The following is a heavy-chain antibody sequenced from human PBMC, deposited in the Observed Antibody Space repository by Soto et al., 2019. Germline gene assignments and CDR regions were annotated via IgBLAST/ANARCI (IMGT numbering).Heavy chain of an antibody. D-gene: IGHD2-15*01. CDR2: IIPIFGTA. CDR3: ARGRIVVAATATIRDFDY. CDR1: GGTFSSHA. V-gene: IGHV1-69*13. Sequence: SVKVSCKASGGTFSSHAISWVRQAPGQGLEWMGGIIPIFGTANYAQKFQGRVTITADESTSTAYMELSSLRSEDTAVYYCARGRIVVAATATIRDFDYWGQGTLVTVSS. J-gene: IGHJ4*02.